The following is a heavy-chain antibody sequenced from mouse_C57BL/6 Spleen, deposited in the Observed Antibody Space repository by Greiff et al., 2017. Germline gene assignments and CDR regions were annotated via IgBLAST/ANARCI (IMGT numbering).Heavy chain of an antibody. CDR1: GYTFTEYT. J-gene: IGHJ4*01. Sequence: QVQLQQSGAELVKPGASVTLSCKASGYTFTEYTIHWVKQRSVQGLEWIGWFYPGSGSIKYNEKFKDKATLTADKSSSTVYMGLSRLTSEDSAVYCCARHEEADYGMDYWGQGTSVTVSS. CDR2: FYPGSGSI. V-gene: IGHV1-62-2*01. CDR3: ARHEEADYGMDY.